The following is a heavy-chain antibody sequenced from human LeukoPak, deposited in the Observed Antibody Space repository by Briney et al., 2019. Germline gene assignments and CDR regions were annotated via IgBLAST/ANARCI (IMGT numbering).Heavy chain of an antibody. Sequence: PSETLSLTCTVSGGSISTYYWSWIRQPQGKGLEWIGYVYYGGSTNYNPSLKSRVTISVDTSKNQFFLKLNSVTAADTAVYFCAYSDDYGDYVFDYWGQGTLVTVSS. CDR3: AYSDDYGDYVFDY. D-gene: IGHD4-17*01. V-gene: IGHV4-59*01. CDR1: GGSISTYY. CDR2: VYYGGST. J-gene: IGHJ4*02.